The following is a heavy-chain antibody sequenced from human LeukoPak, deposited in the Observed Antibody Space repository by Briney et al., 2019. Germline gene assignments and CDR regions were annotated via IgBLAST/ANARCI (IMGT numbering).Heavy chain of an antibody. CDR3: ARDYKYSFDN. CDR1: GFTFSDYS. Sequence: GGSLRLSCAVSGFTFSDYSMIGVRRAPGKGLEGILYMGIDSGNTNYADSVKGSFTISGDKAKNSLNLQMNSVRVEDTSVYYCARDYKYSFDNWGQGTLVTVSS. CDR2: MGIDSGNT. V-gene: IGHV3-48*01. D-gene: IGHD1-1*01. J-gene: IGHJ4*02.